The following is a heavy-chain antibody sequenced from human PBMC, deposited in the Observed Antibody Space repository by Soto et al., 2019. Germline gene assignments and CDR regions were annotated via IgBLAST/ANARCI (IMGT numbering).Heavy chain of an antibody. J-gene: IGHJ4*02. CDR3: AKTGFWSDYRVADC. V-gene: IGHV4-39*01. Sequence: QLQLQESGPGLVKPSETLSLTCTVSDGSISSRSSYWGWIRQPPGKGLEWIGSINYGGSTYYNPSLKSRITISVDTSKNQFSLKLGSVTAADTAVYFCAKTGFWSDYRVADCWGQGTLVTVSS. CDR1: DGSISSRSSY. D-gene: IGHD3-3*01. CDR2: INYGGST.